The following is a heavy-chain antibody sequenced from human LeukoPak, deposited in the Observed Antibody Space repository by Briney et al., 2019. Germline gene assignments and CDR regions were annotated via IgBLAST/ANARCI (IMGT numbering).Heavy chain of an antibody. V-gene: IGHV4-34*01. Sequence: SETLSLTCAVDGGSFSGYYWSWIRQPPGKGLEWNGEINHSGSTNYNPSLKSRVTISVDTSKNQFSLKLSSVTAADTAVYYCARYGELYSLLFDYWGQGTLVTVSS. D-gene: IGHD3-10*01. CDR3: ARYGELYSLLFDY. CDR2: INHSGST. CDR1: GGSFSGYY. J-gene: IGHJ4*02.